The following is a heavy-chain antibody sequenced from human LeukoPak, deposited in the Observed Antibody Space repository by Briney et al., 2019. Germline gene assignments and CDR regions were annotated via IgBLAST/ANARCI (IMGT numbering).Heavy chain of an antibody. Sequence: EASVKASCKASGGTFSSYAISWVRQAPGQGLEWMGGIIPIFGTANYAQKLPGRVTITADESTSTAYIELSSLRSEDTAVYYCARDGTNYYDSGGYYYVNFDYWGQGTLVTVSS. CDR1: GGTFSSYA. V-gene: IGHV1-69*13. CDR2: IIPIFGTA. D-gene: IGHD3-22*01. CDR3: ARDGTNYYDSGGYYYVNFDY. J-gene: IGHJ4*02.